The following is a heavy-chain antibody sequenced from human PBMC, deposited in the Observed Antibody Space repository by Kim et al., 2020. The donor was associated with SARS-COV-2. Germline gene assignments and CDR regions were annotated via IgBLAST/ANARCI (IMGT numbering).Heavy chain of an antibody. J-gene: IGHJ2*01. Sequence: SETLSLTCAVSGGSISSSNWWSWVRQPPGKGLEWIGEIYHSGSTNYNPSLKSRVTISVDKSKNQFSLKLSSVTAADTAVYYCARVPPSGYGDYQTQKGDFGNYWYFDLWGRGTLVTVSS. V-gene: IGHV4-4*02. CDR2: IYHSGST. CDR3: ARVPPSGYGDYQTQKGDFGNYWYFDL. D-gene: IGHD4-17*01. CDR1: GGSISSSNW.